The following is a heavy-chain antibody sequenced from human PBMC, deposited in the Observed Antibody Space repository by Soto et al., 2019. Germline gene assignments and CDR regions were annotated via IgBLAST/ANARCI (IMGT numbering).Heavy chain of an antibody. D-gene: IGHD5-18*01. V-gene: IGHV4-4*02. Sequence: QVQLPESGPGLVKPSGTLSLTCAVSGGSISSSNWWSWVRQPPGKGLEWIGEIYHSGSTNYNPSLKSRVTISVDKSKHQFSLKLSSVTAADTAVYYCASWGYSYGQSNDAFDIWGQGTMVTVSS. J-gene: IGHJ3*02. CDR2: IYHSGST. CDR3: ASWGYSYGQSNDAFDI. CDR1: GGSISSSNW.